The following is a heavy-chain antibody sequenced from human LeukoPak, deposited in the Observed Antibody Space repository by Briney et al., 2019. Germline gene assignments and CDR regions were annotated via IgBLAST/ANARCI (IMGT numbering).Heavy chain of an antibody. D-gene: IGHD1-1*01. J-gene: IGHJ4*02. CDR2: ISGSGDAT. CDR1: GFTLTTYA. CDR3: ARLSGTAGTTSRVLDY. V-gene: IGHV3-23*01. Sequence: GGSLRLSCAASGFTLTTYAIIWVRQAPGKGLEWVSAISGSGDATYYADSVKGRFTASRDNSKNTLYLQMNSLRPEDTAVFYCARLSGTAGTTSRVLDYWGQGTLVTVSS.